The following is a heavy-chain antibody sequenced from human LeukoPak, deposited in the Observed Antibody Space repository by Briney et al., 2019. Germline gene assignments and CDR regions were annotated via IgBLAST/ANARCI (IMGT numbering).Heavy chain of an antibody. CDR3: ARVRSSNGDSYYFDY. V-gene: IGHV4-30-2*01. CDR2: IYPSGNT. J-gene: IGHJ4*02. CDR1: GASISGGGSS. Sequence: SETLSLTCAVSGASISGGGSSWSWIRQPPGKGLEWIGYIYPSGNTYYNPSLKSRVTISLDKSKNQFSLNLTSVTAADTAVYYCARVRSSNGDSYYFDYWGQGALVTVSS. D-gene: IGHD2-8*01.